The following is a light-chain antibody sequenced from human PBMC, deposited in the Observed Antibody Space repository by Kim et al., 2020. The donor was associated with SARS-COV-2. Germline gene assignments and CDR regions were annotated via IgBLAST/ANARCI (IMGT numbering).Light chain of an antibody. J-gene: IGKJ3*01. CDR2: NAS. V-gene: IGKV1-5*03. Sequence: DIQMTQSPSTLSASVGDRVTITCRASQIISSYLDWYQQKPGQAPKLLIYNASSLESGVPSRFSGSGSGTDFTLTISSLQPEDFATYYCQQYDSHFTFGPGTKVDIK. CDR3: QQYDSHFT. CDR1: QIISSY.